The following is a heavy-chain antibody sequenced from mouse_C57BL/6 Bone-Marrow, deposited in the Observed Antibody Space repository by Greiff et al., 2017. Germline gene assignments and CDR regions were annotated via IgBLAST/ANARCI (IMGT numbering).Heavy chain of an antibody. CDR2: IDPENGDT. J-gene: IGHJ4*01. Sequence: VQLQQSGAELVRPGASVKLSCTASGFNIKDDYMPWVKQRPEQGLEWIGWIDPENGDTEYASKFQGKATITADTSSNTAYLQLSSLTSEDTAVYYCTTLLRFYAMDYWGQGTSVTVSS. CDR1: GFNIKDDY. V-gene: IGHV14-4*01. D-gene: IGHD1-1*01. CDR3: TTLLRFYAMDY.